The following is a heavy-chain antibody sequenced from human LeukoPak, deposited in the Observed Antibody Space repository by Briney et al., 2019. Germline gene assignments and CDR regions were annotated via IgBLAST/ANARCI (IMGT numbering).Heavy chain of an antibody. CDR3: ARGAYSYGYVNYYYGMDV. CDR1: GGTFCSYA. V-gene: IGHV1-69*13. J-gene: IGHJ6*02. CDR2: IIPIFGTA. D-gene: IGHD5-18*01. Sequence: ASVKVSCKASGGTFCSYAISWVRQAPGQGLEWMGGIIPIFGTANYAQKFQGRVTITADESTSTAYMELSSLRSEDTAVYYCARGAYSYGYVNYYYGMDVWGQGTTVTVSS.